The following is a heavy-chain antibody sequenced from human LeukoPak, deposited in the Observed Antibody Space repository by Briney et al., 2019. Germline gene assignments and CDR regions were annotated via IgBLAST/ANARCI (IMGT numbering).Heavy chain of an antibody. J-gene: IGHJ4*02. CDR3: ASHLRISSWFGY. Sequence: PSETLSLTCTVSGGSISSGNYDWGWIRQPPGKGLEWIGYISYSGSTFYNPSLKSRITISLDTSKNQFSLRLSSVTAADTAVYFCASHLRISSWFGYWGQGTLVTVSS. CDR2: ISYSGST. CDR1: GGSISSGNYD. V-gene: IGHV4-39*01. D-gene: IGHD6-13*01.